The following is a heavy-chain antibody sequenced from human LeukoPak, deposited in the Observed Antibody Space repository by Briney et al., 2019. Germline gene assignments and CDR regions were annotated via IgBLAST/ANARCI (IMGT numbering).Heavy chain of an antibody. J-gene: IGHJ4*02. CDR2: ISYDGSNK. CDR3: ARDTLITVTTWSFDY. CDR1: GFTFSSYA. Sequence: GGSLRLSCAASGFTFSSYAMHWVRQAPGKGLEWVAVISYDGSNKYYADSVKGRFTISRDNSKNTLYLQMNSLRAEDTAVYYCARDTLITVTTWSFDYWGLGTLVTVSS. D-gene: IGHD4-17*01. V-gene: IGHV3-30-3*01.